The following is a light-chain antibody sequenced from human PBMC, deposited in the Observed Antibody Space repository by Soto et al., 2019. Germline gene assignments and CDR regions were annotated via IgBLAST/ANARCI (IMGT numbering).Light chain of an antibody. CDR1: QSVSTW. J-gene: IGKJ5*01. CDR2: DAS. V-gene: IGKV3-11*01. Sequence: EIVLTQSPATLSLSPGDTATLTCRASQSVSTWLSWYQQKPGQAPRLLIYDASNRATGIPARFSGSGSGTDFTLTISSLEPEGFAVYYCQQRSNWITFGQGTRLEIE. CDR3: QQRSNWIT.